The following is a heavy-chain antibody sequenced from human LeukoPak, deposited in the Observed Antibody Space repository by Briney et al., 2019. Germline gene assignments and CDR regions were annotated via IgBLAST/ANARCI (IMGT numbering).Heavy chain of an antibody. Sequence: PSETLSLTCTVSGGSISSYYWSWIRQPPGKGLEWIGYIYYSGSTNYNPSLKSRVTISVDTSKNQFSLKLSSVTAADTAVYYCARGIKGLELRWVDVWGKGTTVTVSS. J-gene: IGHJ6*04. CDR2: IYYSGST. CDR3: ARGIKGLELRWVDV. CDR1: GGSISSYY. V-gene: IGHV4-59*01. D-gene: IGHD1-7*01.